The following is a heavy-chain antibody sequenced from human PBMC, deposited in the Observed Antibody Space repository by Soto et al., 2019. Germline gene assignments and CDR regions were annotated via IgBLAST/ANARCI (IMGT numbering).Heavy chain of an antibody. V-gene: IGHV3-30*03. CDR2: ISYDGSNT. Sequence: GGSLRIFCVSSGFTFSSYGMHWVRQAPGKGLEWVAIISYDGSNTYYADSVKGRFTISRDNSKNTLYLQMNSLRAEDTSVYYCASLQGTFDYYYGIDDWGQGTIVTVSS. D-gene: IGHD1-1*01. J-gene: IGHJ6*02. CDR3: ASLQGTFDYYYGIDD. CDR1: GFTFSSYG.